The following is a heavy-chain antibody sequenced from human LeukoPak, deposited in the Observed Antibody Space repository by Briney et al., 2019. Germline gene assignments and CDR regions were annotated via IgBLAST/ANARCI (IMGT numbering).Heavy chain of an antibody. CDR3: AKLREWELPDLFDY. CDR1: GGSISSSN. CDR2: ISGSGGST. J-gene: IGHJ4*02. V-gene: IGHV3-23*01. D-gene: IGHD1-26*01. Sequence: PSETLSLTCAVSGGSISSSNWWSWVRQPPGKGLEWVSAISGSGGSTYYADSVKGRFTISRDNSKNTLYLQMNSLRAEDTAVYYCAKLREWELPDLFDYWGQGTLVTVSS.